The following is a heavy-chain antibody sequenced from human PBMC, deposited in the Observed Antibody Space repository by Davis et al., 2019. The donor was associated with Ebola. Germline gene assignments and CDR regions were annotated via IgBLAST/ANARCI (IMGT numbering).Heavy chain of an antibody. J-gene: IGHJ5*02. CDR3: ARGEGRTQYYDFWSGYYTNNWFDP. CDR1: GFTFSSYW. CDR2: IKQDGSEK. D-gene: IGHD3-3*01. Sequence: GSLRLSCAASGFTFSSYWMSWVRQAPGKGLEWVANIKQDGSEKYYVDSVKGRFTISRDNAKNSLYLQMNSLRAEDTAVYYCARGEGRTQYYDFWSGYYTNNWFDPWGQGTRVTVSS. V-gene: IGHV3-7*01.